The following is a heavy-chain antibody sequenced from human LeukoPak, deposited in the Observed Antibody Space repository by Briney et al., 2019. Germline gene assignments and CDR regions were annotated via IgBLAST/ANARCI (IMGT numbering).Heavy chain of an antibody. V-gene: IGHV4-34*01. Sequence: SETLSLTCAVYGGSFSGYYWSWIRQPPGKGLEWIGEINHSGSTNYNPSLKSRVTISVDTSKNQFSLKLSSVTAADTAVYYCARGVRSGSRHFDYWGQGTLVTVSS. CDR2: INHSGST. J-gene: IGHJ4*02. D-gene: IGHD3-10*01. CDR1: GGSFSGYY. CDR3: ARGVRSGSRHFDY.